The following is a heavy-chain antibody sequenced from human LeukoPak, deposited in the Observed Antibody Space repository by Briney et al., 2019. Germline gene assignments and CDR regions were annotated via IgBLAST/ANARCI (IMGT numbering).Heavy chain of an antibody. D-gene: IGHD3-3*01. J-gene: IGHJ3*02. CDR1: GFTFSSYS. V-gene: IGHV3-21*01. CDR3: ASLPEGSYYDFWSGYLTSPAFDI. Sequence: GGSLRLSCAASGFTFSSYSMNWVRQAPGKGLEWVSSISSSSSYIHYADSVKGRFTISRDNAKNPLYLQMNSLRAEDTAVYYCASLPEGSYYDFWSGYLTSPAFDIWGQGTMVTVSS. CDR2: ISSSSSYI.